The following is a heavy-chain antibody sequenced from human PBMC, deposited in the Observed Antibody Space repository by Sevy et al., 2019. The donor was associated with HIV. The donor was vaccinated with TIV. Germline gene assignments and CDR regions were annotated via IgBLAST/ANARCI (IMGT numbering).Heavy chain of an antibody. D-gene: IGHD1-1*01. J-gene: IGHJ1*01. CDR3: ALERLSSNVAEYFQN. Sequence: GGSLRLSCAASGFTFNAFSMHWVRQAPGKGLEWVATISLDGDNQHYADSVRGRFTISRDNSQNALFLQMNSLRPDDTALYYCALERLSSNVAEYFQNWGQGALVTVSS. V-gene: IGHV3-30-3*01. CDR2: ISLDGDNQ. CDR1: GFTFNAFS.